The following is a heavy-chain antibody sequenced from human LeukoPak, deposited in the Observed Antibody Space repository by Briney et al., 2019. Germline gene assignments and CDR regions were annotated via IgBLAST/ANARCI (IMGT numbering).Heavy chain of an antibody. CDR1: GFTFSSYW. Sequence: GGSLRLSCAASGFTFSSYWMSWVRQAPGKGLEWVANIKQDGSEKYYVDSVKGRFTISRDNAKNSLYLQMNSLRPEDTAVYYCARDPATTVTTYAYWGQGTLVTVSS. CDR3: ARDPATTVTTYAY. V-gene: IGHV3-7*01. D-gene: IGHD4-17*01. J-gene: IGHJ4*02. CDR2: IKQDGSEK.